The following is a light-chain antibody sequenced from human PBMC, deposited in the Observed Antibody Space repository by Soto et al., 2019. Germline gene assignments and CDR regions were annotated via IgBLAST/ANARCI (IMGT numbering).Light chain of an antibody. V-gene: IGKV1-5*01. CDR2: GAS. Sequence: DIQMTQSPSTLSASVGDRVTITCRASQSINNWLAWYQQKPGKAPKLLIYGASSLESGVPLRFSGSGSGTEFTLTISSLQPDDFASYYCQQYKSDYAFGQGTKVEI. CDR1: QSINNW. J-gene: IGKJ2*01. CDR3: QQYKSDYA.